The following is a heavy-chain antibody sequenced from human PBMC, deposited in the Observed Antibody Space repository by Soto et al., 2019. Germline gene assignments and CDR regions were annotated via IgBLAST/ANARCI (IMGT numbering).Heavy chain of an antibody. CDR1: GFTFSSYS. V-gene: IGHV3-21*01. CDR3: ASLIAAAGTSYYYGMDV. D-gene: IGHD6-13*01. Sequence: GGSLRLSCAASGFTFSSYSMNWVRQAPGKGLEWVSSISSSSSYIYYADSVKGRFTISRDNAKNSLYLQMNSLRAEDTAVYYCASLIAAAGTSYYYGMDVWGQGTTVTVSS. CDR2: ISSSSSYI. J-gene: IGHJ6*02.